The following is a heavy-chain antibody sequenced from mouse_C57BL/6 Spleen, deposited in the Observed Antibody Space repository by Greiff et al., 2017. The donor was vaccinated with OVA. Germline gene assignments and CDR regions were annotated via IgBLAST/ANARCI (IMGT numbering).Heavy chain of an antibody. CDR3: ARFYYYGSSYQYYAMDY. CDR1: GYTFTSYG. J-gene: IGHJ4*01. D-gene: IGHD1-1*01. Sequence: LVESGAELARPGASVKLSCTASGYTFTSYGISWVKQRPGQGLEWIGEIYPRSGNTYYNEKFKGKATLTADKSSSTAYMELRSLTAEDSAVYFCARFYYYGSSYQYYAMDYWGQGTSVTVSS. CDR2: IYPRSGNT. V-gene: IGHV1-81*01.